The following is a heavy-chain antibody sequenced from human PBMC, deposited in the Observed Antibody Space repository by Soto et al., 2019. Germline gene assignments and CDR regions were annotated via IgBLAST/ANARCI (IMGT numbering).Heavy chain of an antibody. CDR1: GGSFSGYY. CDR2: INHSGST. CDR3: AREGGYDLRWFDP. J-gene: IGHJ5*02. Sequence: QVQLQQWGAGLLKPSETLSLTCAVYGGSFSGYYWSWIRQPPGKGLEWIGEINHSGSTNYNPSLKSRVTISVDTSKNQFSLKLSSVTAADTAVYYCAREGGYDLRWFDPWGQGTLVTVSS. V-gene: IGHV4-34*01. D-gene: IGHD5-12*01.